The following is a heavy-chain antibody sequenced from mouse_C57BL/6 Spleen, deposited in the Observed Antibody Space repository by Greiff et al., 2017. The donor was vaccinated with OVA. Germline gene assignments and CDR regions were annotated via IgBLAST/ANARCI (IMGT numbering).Heavy chain of an antibody. J-gene: IGHJ2*01. CDR3: ARRKLTGYYFDY. Sequence: EVQGVESGGGLVKPGGSLKLSCAASGFTFSSYAMSWVRQTPEKRLEWVATISDGGSYTYYPDNVKGRFTISRDNAKNNLYLQMSHLKSEDTAMYYCARRKLTGYYFDYWGQGTTLTVSS. CDR2: ISDGGSYT. V-gene: IGHV5-4*01. D-gene: IGHD4-1*01. CDR1: GFTFSSYA.